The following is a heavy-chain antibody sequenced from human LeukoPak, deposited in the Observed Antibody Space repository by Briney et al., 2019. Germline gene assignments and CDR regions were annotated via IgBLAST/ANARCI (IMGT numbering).Heavy chain of an antibody. Sequence: PGRSLRFFCAASGFTFSSYGMHWVRQAPGKGLEWVAFIRYDGSNKYYADSVKGRFTMSRDNSKNTLYLQMNSLRAEDTAVYYCAKADLEYSSLDVWGKGTTVTVSS. CDR3: AKADLEYSSLDV. CDR2: IRYDGSNK. D-gene: IGHD6-6*01. J-gene: IGHJ6*04. V-gene: IGHV3-30*02. CDR1: GFTFSSYG.